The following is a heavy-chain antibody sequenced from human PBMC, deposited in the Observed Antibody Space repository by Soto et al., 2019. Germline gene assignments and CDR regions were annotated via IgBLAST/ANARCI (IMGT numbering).Heavy chain of an antibody. J-gene: IGHJ4*02. CDR3: ATRPTVVSPY. CDR1: GFTFSSYE. CDR2: ISSSGSTI. D-gene: IGHD4-17*01. V-gene: IGHV3-48*03. Sequence: GGSLRLSCAASGFTFSSYEMNWVRQAPGKGLEWVSYISSSGSTIYYADSVKGRFTISRDNAKNSLYLQMNSLRAEDTAVYYCATRPTVVSPYWGQGTLVTVSS.